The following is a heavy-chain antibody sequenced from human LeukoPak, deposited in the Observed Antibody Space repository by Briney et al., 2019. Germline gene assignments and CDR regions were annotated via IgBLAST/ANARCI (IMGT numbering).Heavy chain of an antibody. CDR2: ISGSGVNT. CDR1: WFRFWTQS. Sequence: GWALRHLRCASWFRFWTQSQRGVPAAPGEGGGGGSGISGSGVNTHYADSVKGRFRISRDNSKNTLYLQLNSLRAEDTAVYYCASGTYRLGDYWGLGTLVTVSS. CDR3: ASGTYRLGDY. V-gene: IGHV3-23*01. J-gene: IGHJ4*02. D-gene: IGHD3-10*01.